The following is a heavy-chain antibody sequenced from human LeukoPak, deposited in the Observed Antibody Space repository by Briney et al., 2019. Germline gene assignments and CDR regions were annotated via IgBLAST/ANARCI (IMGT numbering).Heavy chain of an antibody. CDR2: IGGSGGST. CDR3: AAAMGFDY. V-gene: IGHV3-23*01. J-gene: IGHJ4*02. D-gene: IGHD2-2*01. Sequence: GGSLRLSCAASGFTFSSYAMSWVRQAPGKGLEWVSTIGGSGGSTHYADSVKGRFTISRDNSKHTLHLQMNSLRAEDTAVYYCAAAMGFDYWGQGTLVTASS. CDR1: GFTFSSYA.